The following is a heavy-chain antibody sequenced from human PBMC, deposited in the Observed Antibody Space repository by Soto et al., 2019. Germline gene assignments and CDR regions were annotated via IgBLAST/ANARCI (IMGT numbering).Heavy chain of an antibody. CDR2: IIAGNGNT. V-gene: IGHV1-3*01. Sequence: ASLKVSCKASGYTFTIYAMHWVRQAPGQRLEWMGWIIAGNGNTKYSQKFQGRVTMTRDTSASTAYMELSRLRSDDTAVYYCAIDTRSSSYDYWGQGTLVTVSS. J-gene: IGHJ4*02. D-gene: IGHD6-13*01. CDR1: GYTFTIYA. CDR3: AIDTRSSSYDY.